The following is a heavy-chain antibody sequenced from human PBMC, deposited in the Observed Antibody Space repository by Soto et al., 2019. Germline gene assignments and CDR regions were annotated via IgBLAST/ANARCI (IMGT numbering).Heavy chain of an antibody. CDR1: GGPIRSVGYY. D-gene: IGHD2-2*01. V-gene: IGHV4-31*03. J-gene: IGHJ4*02. CDR3: ATELHQKLVVPAAIDSYYFDY. Sequence: TLSLTCTVYGGPIRSVGYYWIWSRQQPCKPLEWIGYIYYSGSTYYNPSLKSRVTISVDTSKNQFSLKLSSVTAADTAVYYCATELHQKLVVPAAIDSYYFDYWGQGTLVTV. CDR2: IYYSGST.